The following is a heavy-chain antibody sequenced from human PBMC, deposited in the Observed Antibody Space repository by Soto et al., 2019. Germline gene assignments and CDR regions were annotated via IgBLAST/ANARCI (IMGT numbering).Heavy chain of an antibody. CDR3: AKEVDAYNVITPGDY. J-gene: IGHJ4*02. Sequence: QVQLVESGGGVVQPGRSLRLSCEASGFTFSSFALHWVRQAPGKGLEWVAVMSFDGSNKYYADSVKGRFTISRDNSKNTLYLQMNSLTPEDTAVYYCAKEVDAYNVITPGDYWGQGTLVTVSS. CDR2: MSFDGSNK. D-gene: IGHD1-1*01. V-gene: IGHV3-30-3*01. CDR1: GFTFSSFA.